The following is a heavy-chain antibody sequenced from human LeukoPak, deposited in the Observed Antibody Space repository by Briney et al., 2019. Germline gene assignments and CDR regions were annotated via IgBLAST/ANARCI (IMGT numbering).Heavy chain of an antibody. Sequence: GASVKVSCKASGYTFTGYYMHWVRQAPGQGLGWMGWINPNSGGTNYAQKFQGWVTMTRDTSISTAYMELSRLRSDDTAVYYCARDQSPFIGVVTYYFDYWGQGTLVTVSS. CDR1: GYTFTGYY. V-gene: IGHV1-2*04. CDR2: INPNSGGT. J-gene: IGHJ4*02. D-gene: IGHD3-3*01. CDR3: ARDQSPFIGVVTYYFDY.